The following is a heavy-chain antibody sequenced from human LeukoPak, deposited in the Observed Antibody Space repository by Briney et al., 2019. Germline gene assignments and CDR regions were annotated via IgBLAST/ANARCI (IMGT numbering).Heavy chain of an antibody. J-gene: IGHJ3*02. CDR1: GASISSGSYY. D-gene: IGHD6-13*01. V-gene: IGHV4-39*07. CDR3: ARDRAAAAVAFDI. CDR2: IYYSGST. Sequence: SETLSLTCTVSGASISSGSYYWGWIRQPPGKGLECIGNIYYSGSTYYNPSLKSRVTISIDTSKNQFSLKLSSVTAADTAVYYCARDRAAAAVAFDIWGQGTMVTVSS.